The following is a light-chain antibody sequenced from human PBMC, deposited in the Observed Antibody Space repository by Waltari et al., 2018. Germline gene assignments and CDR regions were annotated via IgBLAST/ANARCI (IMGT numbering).Light chain of an antibody. CDR2: DVS. J-gene: IGLJ3*02. Sequence: QSALTPPASVSGSPGQSITISCTGTRSDVGGYNYVSWYQQHPGKAPKLMISDVSRRPSGVSNRFTGSKSDNTASLTISGLQAEDEADYYCSSYTSSSTWVFGGGTKLTVL. V-gene: IGLV2-14*01. CDR3: SSYTSSSTWV. CDR1: RSDVGGYNY.